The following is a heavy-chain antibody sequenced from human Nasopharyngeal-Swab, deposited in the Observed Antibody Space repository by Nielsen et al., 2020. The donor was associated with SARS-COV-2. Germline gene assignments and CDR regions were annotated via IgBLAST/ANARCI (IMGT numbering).Heavy chain of an antibody. V-gene: IGHV3-23*01. CDR2: ISGSGEST. CDR1: GFTFSNYD. CDR3: VKGPPAVIHYFDY. D-gene: IGHD2-21*01. Sequence: GESLKISCAASGFTFSNYDMSWVRQAPGKGLEWVSGISGSGESTHYADPVKGRFTISRDNSKNTLYLQMNSLRAEDTAVYYCVKGPPAVIHYFDYWGQGTLVTVSS. J-gene: IGHJ4*02.